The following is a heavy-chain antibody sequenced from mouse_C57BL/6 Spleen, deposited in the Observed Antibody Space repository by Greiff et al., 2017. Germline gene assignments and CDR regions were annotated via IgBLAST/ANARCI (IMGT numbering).Heavy chain of an antibody. Sequence: QVQLQQSGPELVKPGASVKISCKASGYAFSSSWMNWVKPRPGKGLEWIGRIYPGDGDTNYNGKFKGKATLTADKSSSTAYMQLSSLTSEDSAVYFCARTDGSSSYWYFDVWGTGTTVTVSS. V-gene: IGHV1-82*01. D-gene: IGHD1-1*01. CDR2: IYPGDGDT. J-gene: IGHJ1*03. CDR1: GYAFSSSW. CDR3: ARTDGSSSYWYFDV.